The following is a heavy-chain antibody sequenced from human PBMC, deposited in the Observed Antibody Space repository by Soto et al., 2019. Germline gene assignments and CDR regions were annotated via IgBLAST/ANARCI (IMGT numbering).Heavy chain of an antibody. Sequence: QVQLQESGPGLVKPSGTLSVTCAVSGGSISSSNWWNWVRQPPGKGLEWNGEIYHSGSTNYNPSLRSRVTISLDKSKNQFSLRVKSVTAADTAEYYCARAWPSVDSYGSGVMDVWGQGTTVTVSS. CDR2: IYHSGST. CDR3: ARAWPSVDSYGSGVMDV. V-gene: IGHV4-4*02. J-gene: IGHJ6*02. D-gene: IGHD5-18*01. CDR1: GGSISSSNW.